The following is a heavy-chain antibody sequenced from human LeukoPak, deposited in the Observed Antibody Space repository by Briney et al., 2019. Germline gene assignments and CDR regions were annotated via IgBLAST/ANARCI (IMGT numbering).Heavy chain of an antibody. D-gene: IGHD3-16*01. CDR2: FDPEDGET. V-gene: IGHV1-24*01. CDR3: ATSGHGITSGGVEY. CDR1: GYTLTELS. Sequence: ASVKVSCKVSGYTLTELSMHWVRQAPGKGLEWMGGFDPEDGETIYAQKFRGRVTMTEDTSTDTAYMELSSLRSEDTAVYYCATSGHGITSGGVEYWGQGTLVTVSS. J-gene: IGHJ4*02.